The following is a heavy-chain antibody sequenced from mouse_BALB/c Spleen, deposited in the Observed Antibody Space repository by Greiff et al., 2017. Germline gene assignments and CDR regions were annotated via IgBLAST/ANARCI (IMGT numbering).Heavy chain of an antibody. CDR2: IWAGGST. D-gene: IGHD1-2*01. J-gene: IGHJ3*01. CDR1: GFSLTSYG. V-gene: IGHV2-9*02. Sequence: VQRVESGPGLVAPSQSLSITCTVSGFSLTSYGVHWVRQPPGKGLEWLGVIWAGGSTNYNSALMSRLSISKDNSKSQVFLKMNSLQTDDTATYYCASVLRLPFAYWGQGTLVTVSA. CDR3: ASVLRLPFAY.